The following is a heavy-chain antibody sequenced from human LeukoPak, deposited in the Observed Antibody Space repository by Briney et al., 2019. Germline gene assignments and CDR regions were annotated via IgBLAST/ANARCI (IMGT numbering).Heavy chain of an antibody. Sequence: GGSLRLSCAASGFSFSDYGTHWVRQAPGKGLEWVTFIQYDGSVIFYADSVKGRFTISRDNSKNTLYLQMNSLRAEDTAVYYCARDLGDIVVVPAAMYYYYYGMDVWGQGTTVTVSS. CDR3: ARDLGDIVVVPAAMYYYYYGMDV. CDR2: IQYDGSVI. CDR1: GFSFSDYG. J-gene: IGHJ6*02. V-gene: IGHV3-30*02. D-gene: IGHD2-2*01.